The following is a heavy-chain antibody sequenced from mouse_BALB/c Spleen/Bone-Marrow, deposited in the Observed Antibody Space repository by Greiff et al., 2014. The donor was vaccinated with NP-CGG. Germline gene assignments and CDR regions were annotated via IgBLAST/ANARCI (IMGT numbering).Heavy chain of an antibody. Sequence: EVMLVESGGGLVKPGGSLKLSCAASGFTFSSYAMSWVRQTPEKRLEWVASSSSGGSTYYPDSVKGRFTISRDNARNILYLQMSSLRSEDMAMYYCAREVDGWYYFDYWGQGTTLTVSS. CDR1: GFTFSSYA. CDR3: AREVDGWYYFDY. D-gene: IGHD2-3*01. V-gene: IGHV5-6-5*01. CDR2: SSSGGST. J-gene: IGHJ2*01.